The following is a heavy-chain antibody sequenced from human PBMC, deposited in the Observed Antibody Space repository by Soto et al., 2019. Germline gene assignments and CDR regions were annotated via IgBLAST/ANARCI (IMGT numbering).Heavy chain of an antibody. CDR3: AGLYDVSTDHYIL. Sequence: EVQLLESGGGLVQPGGSLSLSCAASGFSFSSYAMSWVRQAPGKGLEWVSAISGSGHITHYADSVRGRFTISRDNSKNTLYLQMNTLRAEDTAVYYCAGLYDVSTDHYILWGQGTLVTVSS. V-gene: IGHV3-23*01. J-gene: IGHJ4*02. CDR2: ISGSGHIT. CDR1: GFSFSSYA. D-gene: IGHD3-9*01.